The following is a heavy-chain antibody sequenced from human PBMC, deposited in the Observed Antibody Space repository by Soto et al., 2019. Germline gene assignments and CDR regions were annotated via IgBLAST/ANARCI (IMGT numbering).Heavy chain of an antibody. CDR1: GYTFTSYA. D-gene: IGHD6-19*01. CDR3: ARDSGYSSGWYPWGGEADHDFDY. J-gene: IGHJ4*02. V-gene: IGHV1-3*01. Sequence: GASVKVSCKASGYTFTSYAMHWVRQAPGQRLEWMGWINAGNGNTKYSQKFQGRVTITRDTSASTAYMELSSLRSEDTAVYYCARDSGYSSGWYPWGGEADHDFDYWGQGTLVTVSS. CDR2: INAGNGNT.